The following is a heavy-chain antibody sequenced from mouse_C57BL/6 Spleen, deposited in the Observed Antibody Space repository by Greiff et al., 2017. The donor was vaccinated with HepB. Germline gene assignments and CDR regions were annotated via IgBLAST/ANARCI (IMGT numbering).Heavy chain of an antibody. CDR2: IDPENGDT. CDR1: GFNIKDDY. Sequence: EVQLQQSGAELVRPGASVKLSCTASGFNIKDDYMHWVKQRPEQGLEWIGWIDPENGDTEYASKFQGKATITADTSSNTAYLQLSSLTSEDTAVYYCTTHITTVAFDYWGQGTTLTVSS. CDR3: TTHITTVAFDY. J-gene: IGHJ2*01. D-gene: IGHD1-1*01. V-gene: IGHV14-4*01.